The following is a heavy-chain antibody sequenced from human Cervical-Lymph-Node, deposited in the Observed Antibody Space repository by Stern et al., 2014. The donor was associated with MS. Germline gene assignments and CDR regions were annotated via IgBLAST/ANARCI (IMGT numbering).Heavy chain of an antibody. CDR1: GFSLSTSGVG. D-gene: IGHD3-9*01. V-gene: IGHV2-5*02. CDR2: LYWDDDK. CDR3: AHKLTRGICFDY. J-gene: IGHJ4*02. Sequence: QITLKESGPTVVKPTQTLTLTCTFSGFSLSTSGVGLGRIPQPPGKALESLALLYWDDDKRYSPSLKSRLTITKDTSKNQVVLTMTNVDPVDTGTYYCAHKLTRGICFDYWGQGTLVTVSS.